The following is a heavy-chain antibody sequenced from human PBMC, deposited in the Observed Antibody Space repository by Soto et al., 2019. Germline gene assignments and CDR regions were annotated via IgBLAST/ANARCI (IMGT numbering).Heavy chain of an antibody. CDR1: GFTFSSYA. J-gene: IGHJ4*02. Sequence: GGSLRLSCAASGFTFSSYAMSWVRQAPGKGLEWVSAISGSGGSTYYADSVKGRFTISRDNSKNTLYLQMNSLRAEDTAVYYCAKDRGPAAIPSGALVYWGQGTLVTVSS. CDR3: AKDRGPAAIPSGALVY. CDR2: ISGSGGST. V-gene: IGHV3-23*01. D-gene: IGHD2-2*01.